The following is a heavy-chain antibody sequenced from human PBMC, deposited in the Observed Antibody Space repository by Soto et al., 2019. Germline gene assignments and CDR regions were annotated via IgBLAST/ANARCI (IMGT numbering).Heavy chain of an antibody. CDR2: IYHSGST. J-gene: IGHJ4*02. D-gene: IGHD2-21*01. Sequence: SETLSLTCAVSSGSISSSNWWSWVRQPPGKGLEWIGEIYHSGSTYYNPSLKSRVTISVDTSKNQFSLKLSSVTAADTAVYYFYCGASVYRWGLDIDYWGQGTLVTGSS. V-gene: IGHV4-4*02. CDR3: YCGASVYRWGLDIDY. CDR1: SGSISSSNW.